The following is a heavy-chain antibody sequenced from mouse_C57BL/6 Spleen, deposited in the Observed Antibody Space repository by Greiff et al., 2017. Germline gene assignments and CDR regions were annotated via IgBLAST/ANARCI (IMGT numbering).Heavy chain of an antibody. CDR1: GYAFSSSW. CDR3: ARAVVAKMDY. D-gene: IGHD1-1*01. Sequence: QVQLQQSGPELVKPGASVKISCKASGYAFSSSWMNWVKQRPGKGLEWIGRIYPGDGDTNYNGKFKGKATLTAAKSSSTAYMQLSSLTSEDSSVYFCARAVVAKMDYWGQGTSVTVSS. J-gene: IGHJ4*01. CDR2: IYPGDGDT. V-gene: IGHV1-82*01.